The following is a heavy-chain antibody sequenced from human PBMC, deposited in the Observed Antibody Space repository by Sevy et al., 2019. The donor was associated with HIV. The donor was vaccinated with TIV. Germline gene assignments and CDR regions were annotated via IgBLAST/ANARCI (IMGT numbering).Heavy chain of an antibody. CDR1: GITFSNYG. D-gene: IGHD6-19*01. CDR2: IFSDGSTT. J-gene: IGHJ4*02. CDR3: SREGGSDWYLDY. V-gene: IGHV3-33*01. Sequence: GGSLRLSCAVSGITFSNYGMHWVRQAPGKGLEWVAVIFSDGSTTYYADSVKGRFTISRDNSKNTLYLQMHSLRVEDTGVYYCSREGGSDWYLDYWGQGTLVTVSS.